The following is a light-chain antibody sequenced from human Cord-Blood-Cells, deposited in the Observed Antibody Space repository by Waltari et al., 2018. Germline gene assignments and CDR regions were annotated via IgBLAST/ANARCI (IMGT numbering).Light chain of an antibody. CDR1: QSVSSSY. Sequence: EIVLTQSPGTLSLSPGERATLSCRASQSVSSSYLAWYQQKPGQAPRLLIYGASSRATGIPYRFSCSGSGTDFTLTISRLEPEDFAVYYCQQYGSSPWTFGQGTKVEIK. CDR2: GAS. J-gene: IGKJ1*01. V-gene: IGKV3-20*01. CDR3: QQYGSSPWT.